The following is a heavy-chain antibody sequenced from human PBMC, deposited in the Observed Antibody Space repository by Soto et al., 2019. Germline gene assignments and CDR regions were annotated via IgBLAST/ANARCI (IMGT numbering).Heavy chain of an antibody. CDR1: GWSISRGGYY. V-gene: IGHV4-31*03. J-gene: IGHJ6*03. CDR3: ARGVTIFGVVIISGYMDV. Sequence: SGTLSLTCTVSGWSISRGGYYWSWIRQDPGEGLEWVGYIYYSGGTYYNPSLRGRVTISVDTSKNQFSLKLSSVTAADTAVYYCARGVTIFGVVIISGYMDVWGKGTTVTVSS. D-gene: IGHD3-3*01. CDR2: IYYSGGT.